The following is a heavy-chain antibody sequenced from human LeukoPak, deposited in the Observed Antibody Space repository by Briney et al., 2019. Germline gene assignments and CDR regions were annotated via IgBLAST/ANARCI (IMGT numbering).Heavy chain of an antibody. CDR3: AFYYDRDY. Sequence: GGSLRLACAVSGFTFSNYGMSWVRQAPGKGLEWVSVISSSGGGTHYAESVKGRFTISRDNSRNTLYLQMNSLRAEDTAVYYCAFYYDRDYWGQGTLVTVSS. CDR1: GFTFSNYG. V-gene: IGHV3-23*01. CDR2: ISSSGGGT. J-gene: IGHJ4*02. D-gene: IGHD3-22*01.